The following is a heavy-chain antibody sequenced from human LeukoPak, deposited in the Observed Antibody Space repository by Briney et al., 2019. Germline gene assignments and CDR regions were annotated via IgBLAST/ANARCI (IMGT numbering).Heavy chain of an antibody. V-gene: IGHV1-69-2*01. D-gene: IGHD5-24*01. CDR1: GYTFTDYY. CDR2: VDPEDGET. J-gene: IGHJ4*02. Sequence: ASVKISCKVSGYTFTDYYMHWVQQAPGKGLEWMGLVDPEDGETIYAEKFQGRVTMTRNTSISTAYMELSSLRSEDTAVYYCARDVEMATEVFDYWGQGTLVTVSS. CDR3: ARDVEMATEVFDY.